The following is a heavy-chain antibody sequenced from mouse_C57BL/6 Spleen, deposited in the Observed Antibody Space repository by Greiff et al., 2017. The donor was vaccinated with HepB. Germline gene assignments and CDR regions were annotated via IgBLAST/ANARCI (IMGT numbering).Heavy chain of an antibody. CDR3: ARDSSGDGAMDY. D-gene: IGHD3-2*02. CDR1: GYTFTDSN. J-gene: IGHJ4*01. CDR2: INPNHGGT. V-gene: IGHV1-18*01. Sequence: VQLQQSGPELVKPGASVKIPCKASGYTFTDSNMDWVKQSPGKSLEWIGDINPNHGGTIYNQKFKGTATLTVDKSSSTAYMELRSLTSEDTAVYYCARDSSGDGAMDYWGQGTSVTVAS.